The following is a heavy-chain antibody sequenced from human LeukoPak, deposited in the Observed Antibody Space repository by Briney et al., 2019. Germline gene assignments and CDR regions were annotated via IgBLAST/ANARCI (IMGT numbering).Heavy chain of an antibody. CDR2: IRYDGSNK. CDR3: AKVKGYFDWFFDY. CDR1: GFTFSSYG. V-gene: IGHV3-30*02. D-gene: IGHD3-9*01. Sequence: GGSLRLSCAASGFTFSSYGMHWVRQAPGKGLEWGAFIRYDGSNKYYADSVKGRFTISRHNSKNTLYLQMNSLRAEDTAVYYCAKVKGYFDWFFDYWGQGTLVTVSP. J-gene: IGHJ4*02.